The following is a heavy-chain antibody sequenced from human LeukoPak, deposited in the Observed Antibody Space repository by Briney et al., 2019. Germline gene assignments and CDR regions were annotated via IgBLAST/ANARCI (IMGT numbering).Heavy chain of an antibody. J-gene: IGHJ6*01. CDR2: ISDTGSST. CDR1: GFTFSSYA. CDR3: ARDRSDYSIKYYYYYGMVV. Sequence: PAESLRLSCAASGFTFSSYALSWVRQAPGKGLEWVAAISDTGSSTYYADSVKGRFTMSRDNSKNTLYLQMNSLATEDTAVFYCARDRSDYSIKYYYYYGMVVWGQGSTVTVSS. D-gene: IGHD3-16*01. V-gene: IGHV3-23*01.